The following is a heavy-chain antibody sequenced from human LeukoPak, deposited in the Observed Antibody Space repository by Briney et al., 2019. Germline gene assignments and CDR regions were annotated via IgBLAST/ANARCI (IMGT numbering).Heavy chain of an antibody. D-gene: IGHD3-22*01. CDR3: ARIHDSSGYYYNFDY. CDR1: GYTFTSYY. CDR2: INPSGGST. V-gene: IGHV1-46*01. J-gene: IGHJ4*02. Sequence: ASVKVSCKASGYTFTSYYMHWVRRAPGQGLEWMGIINPSGGSTSYAQKFQGRVTMTRDTSTSTVYMELSSLRSEDTAVYYCARIHDSSGYYYNFDYWGQGTLVTVSS.